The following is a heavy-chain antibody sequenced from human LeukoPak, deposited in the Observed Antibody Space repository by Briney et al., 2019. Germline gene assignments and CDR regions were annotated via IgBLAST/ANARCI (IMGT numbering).Heavy chain of an antibody. CDR1: DGSINSYY. Sequence: PSETLSLTCSVSDGSINSYYWNWIRRPPGKGLEWIGYIYYNGNTNYSPSLKSRVTMSVDTSKNLFSLKLSSVTAADTAVYYCARVYSVDTAMAPFGADAFDIWGQGTMVTVSS. CDR2: IYYNGNT. V-gene: IGHV4-59*01. D-gene: IGHD5-18*01. J-gene: IGHJ3*02. CDR3: ARVYSVDTAMAPFGADAFDI.